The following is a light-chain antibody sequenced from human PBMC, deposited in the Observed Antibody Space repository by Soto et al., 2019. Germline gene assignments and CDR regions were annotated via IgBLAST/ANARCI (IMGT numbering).Light chain of an antibody. V-gene: IGKV1-5*03. Sequence: DIQMIQSPSTLSASVGDRVNITCRASQNINNWLAWYQHKPGKAPNLLIYNASSLESGVPSRFSGSGSGTDFTLTISSLQPDDFATYYCQKYNFYPLTFGGGTKVDIK. CDR2: NAS. J-gene: IGKJ4*01. CDR3: QKYNFYPLT. CDR1: QNINNW.